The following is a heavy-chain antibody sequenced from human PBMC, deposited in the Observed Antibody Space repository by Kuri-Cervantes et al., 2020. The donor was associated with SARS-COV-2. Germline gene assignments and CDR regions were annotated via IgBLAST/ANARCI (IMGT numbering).Heavy chain of an antibody. V-gene: IGHV4-39*01. CDR3: ARHEGVPAAFRLNWFDP. Sequence: GSRRLSCTVSGGSISSSSYYWGWIRQPPGKGLEWIGRIYYSGSTYYNPSLKSRVTISVDTSKNQSSLKLSSVTAADTAVYYCARHEGVPAAFRLNWFDPWGQGTLVTVSS. D-gene: IGHD2-2*01. CDR2: IYYSGST. CDR1: GGSISSSSYY. J-gene: IGHJ5*02.